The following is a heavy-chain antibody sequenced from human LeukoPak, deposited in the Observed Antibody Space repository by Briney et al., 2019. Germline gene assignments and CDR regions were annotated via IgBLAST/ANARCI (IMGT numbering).Heavy chain of an antibody. Sequence: SETLSLTCTVSGGSISSYYWSWIRQPPGKGLEWIGEINHSGSTNYNPSLKSRVTISVDTPKNQFSLKLSSVTAADTAVYYCARGFYYMDVWGKGTTVTVSS. J-gene: IGHJ6*03. CDR3: ARGFYYMDV. CDR2: INHSGST. V-gene: IGHV4-34*01. CDR1: GGSISSYY.